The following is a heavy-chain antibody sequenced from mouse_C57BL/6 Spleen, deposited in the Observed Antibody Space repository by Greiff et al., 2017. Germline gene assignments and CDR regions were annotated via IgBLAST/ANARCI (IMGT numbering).Heavy chain of an antibody. Sequence: VQLQQPGPELVKPGASVKVSCKASGYTFTNYWMHWVKQRPGQGLEWIGRIHPSDSDTNYNQKFKGKATLTVDKSSSTAYMQLSSLTSADSAVYDCAIAVIYYGYDADGYSAMDYWGQGTSLTVSS. CDR1: GYTFTNYW. D-gene: IGHD2-2*01. V-gene: IGHV1-74*01. CDR3: AIAVIYYGYDADGYSAMDY. J-gene: IGHJ4*01. CDR2: IHPSDSDT.